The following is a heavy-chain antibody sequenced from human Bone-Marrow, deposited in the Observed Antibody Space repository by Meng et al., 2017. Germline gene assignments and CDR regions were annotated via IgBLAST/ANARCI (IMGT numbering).Heavy chain of an antibody. Sequence: QVQLQGSGPGLVKPSGTPSLTYVVSGGSISSIDWWSWVRQPPGKGLEWIGEIYHGGDTNYNPSLKSRVTIAIDKSKNQFSLKLSSVTAADTAVYYCASWIYSCGWQWGQGALVTVSS. D-gene: IGHD6-19*01. J-gene: IGHJ4*02. V-gene: IGHV4/OR15-8*02. CDR1: GGSISSIDW. CDR3: ASWIYSCGWQ. CDR2: IYHGGDT.